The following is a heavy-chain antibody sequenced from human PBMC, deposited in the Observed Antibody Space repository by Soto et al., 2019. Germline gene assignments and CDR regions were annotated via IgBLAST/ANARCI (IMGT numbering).Heavy chain of an antibody. D-gene: IGHD6-19*01. Sequence: QVQLVQSGAEVKKPGSSVKVSCKASGGTFSSYAISWVRQAPGQGLEWMGGIIPIFGTANYAQKFQGRVTITADKSTSTAYMELSSLRSEDTAVYYCARDIVAVAGTPPYYYYYGMDVWGQGTTVTVPS. V-gene: IGHV1-69*06. J-gene: IGHJ6*02. CDR1: GGTFSSYA. CDR3: ARDIVAVAGTPPYYYYYGMDV. CDR2: IIPIFGTA.